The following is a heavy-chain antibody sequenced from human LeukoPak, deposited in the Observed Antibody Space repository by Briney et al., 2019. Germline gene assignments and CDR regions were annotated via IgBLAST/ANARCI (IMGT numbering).Heavy chain of an antibody. D-gene: IGHD3-22*01. J-gene: IGHJ4*02. V-gene: IGHV4-59*08. Sequence: SETLSLTCTVSGGSISSYYWNWIRQPPGKGLEWIGYIYNSGSTNNNPSLKSRVTISVDTSKKQFSLNLSSVTAADTAVYYCARNYYDTKKPWDWGQGILVTVSS. CDR3: ARNYYDTKKPWD. CDR1: GGSISSYY. CDR2: IYNSGST.